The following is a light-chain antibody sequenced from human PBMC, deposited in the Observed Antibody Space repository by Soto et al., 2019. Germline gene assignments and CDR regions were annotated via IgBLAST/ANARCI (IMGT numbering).Light chain of an antibody. CDR2: TAS. CDR1: QSISSW. V-gene: IGKV1-5*03. CDR3: QQYDTAWT. Sequence: DIQMTESPSTLSASVGDRVTITCRASQSISSWLAWYQQKPGKAPKLLIYTASSLESGVLSRFSGSGSGTEFTLTISSLQPDDFATYYCQQYDTAWTFGQGTKVDIK. J-gene: IGKJ1*01.